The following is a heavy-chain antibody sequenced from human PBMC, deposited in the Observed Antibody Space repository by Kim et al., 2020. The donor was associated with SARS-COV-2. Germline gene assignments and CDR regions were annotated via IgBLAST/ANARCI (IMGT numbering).Heavy chain of an antibody. Sequence: SETLSLTCAVSGGSISSSNWWSWVRQPPGKGLEWIGEIYHSGSTNYNPSLKSRVTISVDKSKNQFSLKLSSVTAADTAVYYCARADSSSWSPFDYWGQGTLVTVSS. CDR2: IYHSGST. CDR3: ARADSSSWSPFDY. CDR1: GGSISSSNW. D-gene: IGHD6-13*01. J-gene: IGHJ4*02. V-gene: IGHV4-4*02.